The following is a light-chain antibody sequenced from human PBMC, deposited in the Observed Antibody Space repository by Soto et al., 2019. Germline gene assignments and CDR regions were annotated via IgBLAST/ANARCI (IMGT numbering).Light chain of an antibody. J-gene: IGKJ2*01. CDR2: SAS. V-gene: IGKV3-15*01. CDR3: QQGHNWPLT. Sequence: EIVMTQSPATLSVSPGERATLSCRASQSISTELAWYQQKPGQPPRLLIYSASTRATGVPARFTGSGSGSEFTLTISGLQSEDFAVYYCQQGHNWPLTFCQGTRLDI. CDR1: QSISTE.